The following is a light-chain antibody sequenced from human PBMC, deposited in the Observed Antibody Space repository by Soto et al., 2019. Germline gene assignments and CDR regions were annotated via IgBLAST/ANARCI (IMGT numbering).Light chain of an antibody. J-gene: IGKJ4*01. CDR1: HTVANF. Sequence: DTELIQSPATLSLSPGERATLSCRASHTVANFLAWYQHKAGQAPRLLIYDVSNRATGIPARFSGSGSGTDFTLTISSLEPDDFAVYYCQQRSNWPQTFGGGTKVEMK. CDR2: DVS. CDR3: QQRSNWPQT. V-gene: IGKV3-11*01.